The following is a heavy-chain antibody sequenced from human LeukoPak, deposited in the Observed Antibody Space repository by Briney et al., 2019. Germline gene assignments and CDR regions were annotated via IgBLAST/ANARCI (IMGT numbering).Heavy chain of an antibody. CDR2: IYTGDSDT. D-gene: IGHD3-22*01. Sequence: GESLKISCKGSGYSFTSYWIGWVRQMPGKGLEWMGTIYTGDSDTRYSPSFQSHLSISADKSSSSAYLQWSSLKASDTAMYYCARCYYDSSGLFDPWGQGTLVTVSS. CDR1: GYSFTSYW. CDR3: ARCYYDSSGLFDP. V-gene: IGHV5-51*01. J-gene: IGHJ5*02.